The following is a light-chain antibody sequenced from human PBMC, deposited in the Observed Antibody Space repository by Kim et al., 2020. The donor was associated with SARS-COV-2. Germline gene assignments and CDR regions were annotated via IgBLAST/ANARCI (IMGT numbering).Light chain of an antibody. CDR3: SSYTSSSSVV. CDR2: DVS. Sequence: GQPITISCTGTGSDVGGYNYVSWYQQHPGKAPKLMIYDVSKRPSWVSNRFSGSKSGNTASLTISGLQAEDEADYYCSSYTSSSSVVFGGGTQLTVL. J-gene: IGLJ2*01. V-gene: IGLV2-14*04. CDR1: GSDVGGYNY.